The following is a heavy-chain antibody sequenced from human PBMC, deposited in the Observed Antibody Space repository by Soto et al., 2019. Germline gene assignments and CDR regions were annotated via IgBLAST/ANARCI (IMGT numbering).Heavy chain of an antibody. J-gene: IGHJ6*02. CDR3: AAGPPYGDYVAWRYYGLDV. CDR1: GFTFTSSA. Sequence: ASVKVSSKASGFTFTSSAVQWVRQARGQRLEWIGWIVVGSGNTNYAQKFQERVTITRDMSTRTAYMELSSLRSEDTAVYYCAAGPPYGDYVAWRYYGLDVWGQGTTVTVSS. CDR2: IVVGSGNT. V-gene: IGHV1-58*01. D-gene: IGHD4-17*01.